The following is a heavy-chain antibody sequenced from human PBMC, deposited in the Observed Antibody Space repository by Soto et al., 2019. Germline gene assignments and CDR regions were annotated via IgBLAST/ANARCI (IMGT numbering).Heavy chain of an antibody. J-gene: IGHJ3*02. CDR1: GFTFSSYA. CDR2: MNPNSGNT. CDR3: ASYYYNIWSGPSSLDI. V-gene: IGHV1-8*02. D-gene: IGHD3-3*01. Sequence: PGGSLRLSCAASGFTFSSYAMSWVRQATGQGLEWMGWMNPNSGNTGYAQKFQGRVTMTRNTSISTAYMELSSLRPEDTAVYYCASYYYNIWSGPSSLDIWDKGTMVTVSS.